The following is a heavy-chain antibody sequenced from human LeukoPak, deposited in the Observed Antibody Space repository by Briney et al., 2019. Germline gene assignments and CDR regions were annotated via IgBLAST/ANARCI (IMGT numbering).Heavy chain of an antibody. J-gene: IGHJ2*01. CDR1: GGSISSGDYY. CDR3: ARDGGYSGYSSYWYFDL. CDR2: IYYSGST. D-gene: IGHD5-12*01. V-gene: IGHV4-30-4*01. Sequence: PSETLSLTCTVSGGSISSGDYYWSWIRQPPGKGLEWIGYIYYSGSTYYNPSLKSRVTISVDTSKNQFSLKLSSVTAADTAVYYCARDGGYSGYSSYWYFDLWGRGTLVTVSS.